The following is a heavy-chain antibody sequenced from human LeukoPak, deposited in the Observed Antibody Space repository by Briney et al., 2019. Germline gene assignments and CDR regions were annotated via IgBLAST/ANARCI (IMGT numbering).Heavy chain of an antibody. D-gene: IGHD3-9*01. CDR2: ISGSGGST. CDR3: VRDAKQYYDILTGYYNDAFDI. J-gene: IGHJ3*02. V-gene: IGHV3-23*01. Sequence: GGSLRLSCAASGFTFSSYDMSWVRQAPGKGLEWVSAISGSGGSTYYADSVKGRFTISRDNSKNTLYLQMNSLRAEDTAVYYCVRDAKQYYDILTGYYNDAFDIWGQGTMVTVSS. CDR1: GFTFSSYD.